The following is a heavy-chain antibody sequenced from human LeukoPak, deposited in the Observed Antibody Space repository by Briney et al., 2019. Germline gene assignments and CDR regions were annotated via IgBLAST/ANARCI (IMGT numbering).Heavy chain of an antibody. Sequence: PSETLSLTCAVYGGSFSGDYWTWIRQPPGKGLEWIGEINHSGSTNYNPSLKSRVTISVDTSKNQFSLKLSSVTVADTAVFYCARRPTYVWGSYRYLMYYFDYWGQGTLVTVSS. CDR3: ARRPTYVWGSYRYLMYYFDY. D-gene: IGHD3-16*02. CDR1: GGSFSGDY. CDR2: INHSGST. V-gene: IGHV4-34*01. J-gene: IGHJ4*02.